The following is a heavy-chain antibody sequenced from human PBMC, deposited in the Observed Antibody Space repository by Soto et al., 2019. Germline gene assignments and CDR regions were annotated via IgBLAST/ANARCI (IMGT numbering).Heavy chain of an antibody. CDR2: IIPILGIA. J-gene: IGHJ4*02. Sequence: QVQLVQSGAEVKKPGSSVKVSCKASGGTFSSYTISWVRQAPGQGLEWMGRIIPILGIANYAQKFQGRVTITADKSTSTAYMELSSLRSEDTAVYYCAREGGRHSGYDLGYWGQGTLVTVSS. CDR1: GGTFSSYT. CDR3: AREGGRHSGYDLGY. D-gene: IGHD5-12*01. V-gene: IGHV1-69*08.